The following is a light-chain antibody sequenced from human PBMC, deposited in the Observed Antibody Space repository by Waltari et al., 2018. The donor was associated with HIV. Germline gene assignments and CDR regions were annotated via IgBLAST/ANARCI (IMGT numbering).Light chain of an antibody. Sequence: QSVLTQPPSVSGAPGQRVTISCTGSSSNIGAGYDIHWYQQLPGTAPKLLIYGSGNRPSGVPDRFPGSKSGTSASLAITGLQAEDEADYYCQSYDSSLTGSVFGGGTKLTVL. V-gene: IGLV1-40*01. CDR3: QSYDSSLTGSV. J-gene: IGLJ2*01. CDR2: GSG. CDR1: SSNIGAGYD.